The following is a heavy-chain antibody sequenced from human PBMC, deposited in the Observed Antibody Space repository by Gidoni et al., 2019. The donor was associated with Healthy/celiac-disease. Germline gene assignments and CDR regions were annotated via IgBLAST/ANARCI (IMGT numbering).Heavy chain of an antibody. J-gene: IGHJ4*02. CDR1: GFTFDDYG. Sequence: EVQLVESGGGVVRPGGSLRLSCAASGFTFDDYGMSWVRQAPGKGLEWVSGINWNGGSTGYADSVKGRFTISRDNAKNSLYLQMNSLRAEDTALYYCARELAGYDILTGYYVGYYFDYWGQGTLVTVSS. V-gene: IGHV3-20*04. D-gene: IGHD3-9*01. CDR2: INWNGGST. CDR3: ARELAGYDILTGYYVGYYFDY.